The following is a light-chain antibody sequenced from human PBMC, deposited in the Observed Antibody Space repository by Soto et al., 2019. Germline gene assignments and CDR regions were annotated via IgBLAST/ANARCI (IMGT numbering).Light chain of an antibody. V-gene: IGLV8-61*01. CDR2: STN. CDR3: VLYMGSGIWV. CDR1: SGSVSTSYY. Sequence: QTVVTQEPSFSVSPGGTVTLTCGLSSGSVSTSYYPSWYQQTPGQAPRTLIYSTNTRSSGVPDRFSGSILGNKAALTITGAQSDDESGYYCVLYMGSGIWVFGGGTQLNVL. J-gene: IGLJ3*02.